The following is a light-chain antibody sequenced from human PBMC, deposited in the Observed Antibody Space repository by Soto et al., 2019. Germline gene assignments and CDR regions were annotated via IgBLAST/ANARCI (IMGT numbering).Light chain of an antibody. Sequence: QSVLTQPPSASGTPGQRVTISCSGSSSNIGSNYVYWYQQLPGTAPKLLIYRNNQRPSGVPDRFSGSKSGTSASLAISGLRSEDEDDYYCAAWYDSLSAHVVFGGGTKLTVL. CDR2: RNN. CDR1: SSNIGSNY. J-gene: IGLJ2*01. CDR3: AAWYDSLSAHVV. V-gene: IGLV1-47*01.